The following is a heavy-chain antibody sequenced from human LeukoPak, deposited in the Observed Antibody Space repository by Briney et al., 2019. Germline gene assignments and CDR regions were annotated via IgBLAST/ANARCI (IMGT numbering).Heavy chain of an antibody. CDR3: ARDSIHDTGPWASCFDI. Sequence: GGSLRLSCAASGFTFSSYVMRWVRQAPGKGLEWVSSITDNGGSTYYADSMKGRFTISRDTSQNTLYLQMDSLRGEDTAVYFCARDSIHDTGPWASCFDIWGQGTMVTVSS. V-gene: IGHV3-23*01. D-gene: IGHD2-8*02. CDR2: ITDNGGST. CDR1: GFTFSSYV. J-gene: IGHJ3*02.